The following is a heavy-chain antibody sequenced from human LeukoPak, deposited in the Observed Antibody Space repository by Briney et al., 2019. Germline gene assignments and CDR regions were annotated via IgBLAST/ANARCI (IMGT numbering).Heavy chain of an antibody. CDR1: GFTFINAW. Sequence: GGSLRLSCAASGFTFINAWMTWVRQAPGKGLEWVGRIKSGGTADYAAPVRGRFTISRDDSKDTLSLQMNSLKTEDTAMYYCAADTPYTGSGEFEYWGQGTLVTVSS. CDR2: IKSGGTA. V-gene: IGHV3-15*01. CDR3: AADTPYTGSGEFEY. J-gene: IGHJ4*02. D-gene: IGHD1-26*01.